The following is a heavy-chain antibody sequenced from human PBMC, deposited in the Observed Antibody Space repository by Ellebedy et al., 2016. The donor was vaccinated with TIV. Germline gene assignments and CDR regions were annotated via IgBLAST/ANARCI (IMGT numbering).Heavy chain of an antibody. CDR3: AREFGYSSGSYAMDV. Sequence: MPSETLSLTCTVSGGPISGYCWSCIRQPPGQGRECLGHIYYSGTTTYNPSLKSRVTISVDKSKSQFSLRLSSVTAADTAVYFCAREFGYSSGSYAMDVWGQGTTVTVSS. V-gene: IGHV4-59*01. CDR2: IYYSGTT. J-gene: IGHJ6*02. CDR1: GGPISGYC. D-gene: IGHD6-19*01.